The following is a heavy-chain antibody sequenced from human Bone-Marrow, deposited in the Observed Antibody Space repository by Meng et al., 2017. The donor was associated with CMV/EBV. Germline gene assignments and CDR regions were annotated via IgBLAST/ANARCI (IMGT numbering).Heavy chain of an antibody. D-gene: IGHD6-13*01. J-gene: IGHJ6*02. V-gene: IGHV3-73*01. CDR2: IRSKANSYAT. Sequence: GGSLRLSRAASGFTFSGSAMHWVRQASGKGLEWVGRIRSKANSYATAYAASVKGRFTISRDDSKNTAYLQMNSLKTEDTAVYYCTRLGNPAAAGFYYYYGMDAWAQGTTVTVSS. CDR1: GFTFSGSA. CDR3: TRLGNPAAAGFYYYYGMDA.